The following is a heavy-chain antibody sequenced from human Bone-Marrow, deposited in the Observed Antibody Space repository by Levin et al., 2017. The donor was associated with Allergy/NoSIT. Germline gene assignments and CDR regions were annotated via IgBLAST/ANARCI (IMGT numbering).Heavy chain of an antibody. CDR2: ISNNGVRT. Sequence: PGGSLRLSCAASGFTFSAFAMSWVRQAPGKGLEWVSTISNNGVRTFYSDSVRGRFTITRDNSMDTLYLQMHDLRADDTAIYYCAKFLSASYSSSLDSWAQGTLVTVSS. CDR1: GFTFSAFA. V-gene: IGHV3-23*01. CDR3: AKFLSASYSSSLDS. J-gene: IGHJ4*02. D-gene: IGHD3-3*01.